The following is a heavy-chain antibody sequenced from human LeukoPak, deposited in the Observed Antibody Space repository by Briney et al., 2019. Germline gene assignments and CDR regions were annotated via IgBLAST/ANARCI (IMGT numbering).Heavy chain of an antibody. CDR3: AKDKRLSGAFDI. CDR1: GFTFSSYG. CDR2: IRYDGSNK. J-gene: IGHJ3*02. Sequence: GGSLRLSCAASGFTFSSYGMHWVRQAPGKGLEWVAFIRYDGSNKYYADSVKGRFTISRDNPKNTLYLQMNSLRAEDTAAYYCAKDKRLSGAFDIWGQGTMVTVSS. D-gene: IGHD1-1*01. V-gene: IGHV3-30*02.